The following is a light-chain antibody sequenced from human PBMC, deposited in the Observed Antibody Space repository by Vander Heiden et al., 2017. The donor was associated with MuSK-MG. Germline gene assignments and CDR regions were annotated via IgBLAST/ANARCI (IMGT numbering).Light chain of an antibody. Sequence: EIVMTQTPLSLSVTPGQPASISCKSSQSHVWSDGRTYLCSYLQNPGQPPQLLIYAGSNRVSGVPDRFSGSASATEFTLKISLVDAEDVGTYYCRRSSQPPHTLGQGTKLEIK. V-gene: IGKV2D-29*01. CDR3: RRSSQPPHT. J-gene: IGKJ2*01. CDR1: QSHVWSDGRTY. CDR2: AGS.